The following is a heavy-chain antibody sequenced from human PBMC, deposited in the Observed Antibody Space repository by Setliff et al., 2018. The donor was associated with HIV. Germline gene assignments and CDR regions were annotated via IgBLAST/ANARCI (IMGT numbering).Heavy chain of an antibody. Sequence: ASVKVSCKASGYTFTSYGISWVRQAPGQGLEWMGGIIPINVNSGGTKYAQKFQGRVTMTRDTSISTAYMEVSSLRSDDTAVYYCAREGSPIYYFDYWSQGTLVTVSS. CDR3: AREGSPIYYFDY. CDR1: GYTFTSYG. J-gene: IGHJ4*02. V-gene: IGHV1-2*02. CDR2: IIPINVNSGGT. D-gene: IGHD3-10*01.